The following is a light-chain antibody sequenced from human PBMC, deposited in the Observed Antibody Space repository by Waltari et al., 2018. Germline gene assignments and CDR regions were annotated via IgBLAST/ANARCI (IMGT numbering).Light chain of an antibody. CDR2: EVS. CDR1: SSPVGGDNY. J-gene: IGLJ1*01. V-gene: IGLV2-14*03. CDR3: SSYTSSSTFV. Sequence: QSALTQPASVSGSPGQSSSISCTGTSSPVGGDNYVSWYQQPPGKTPKLMIYEVSQRPLGISNRFSGSKSGNTASLTISGLQAEDEADYYCSSYTSSSTFVFGIGTKVTVL.